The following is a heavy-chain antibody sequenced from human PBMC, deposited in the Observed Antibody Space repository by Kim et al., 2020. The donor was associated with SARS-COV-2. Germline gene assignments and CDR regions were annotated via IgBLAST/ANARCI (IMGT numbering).Heavy chain of an antibody. CDR3: AKDLLRYCSGGSCRDYYYGMDV. CDR2: ISGSGGST. V-gene: IGHV3-23*01. J-gene: IGHJ6*02. CDR1: GFTFSSYA. Sequence: GGSLRLSCAASGFTFSSYAMSWVRQAPGKGLEWVSAISGSGGSTYYADSVKGRFTISRDNSKNTLYLQMNSLRAEDTAVYYCAKDLLRYCSGGSCRDYYYGMDVWGQGPTVTVSS. D-gene: IGHD2-15*01.